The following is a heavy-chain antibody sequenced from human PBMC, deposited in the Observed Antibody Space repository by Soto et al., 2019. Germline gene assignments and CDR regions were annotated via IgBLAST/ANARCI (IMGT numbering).Heavy chain of an antibody. D-gene: IGHD3-10*01. V-gene: IGHV1-3*01. CDR3: TRDPGRSWFDP. Sequence: ASVKVSRKASGYTFTTYTLQWLRQAPGQRLEWMGWINPGNGDTKYSQTFQGRVTITSDTSASTAYMELSSLRSEDTAVYYCTRDPGRSWFDPWGQGTLVTVSS. CDR2: INPGNGDT. J-gene: IGHJ5*02. CDR1: GYTFTTYT.